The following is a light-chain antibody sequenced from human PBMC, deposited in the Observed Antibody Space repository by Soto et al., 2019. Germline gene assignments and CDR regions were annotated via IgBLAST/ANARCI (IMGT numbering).Light chain of an antibody. CDR3: HQSYSTPIR. CDR1: QSVGSN. CDR2: GAS. Sequence: PSNPVSYTREITALSCRSSQSVGSNLAWYQQKPGQAPRLLIDGASTRASGIPARLSCSRSGTDFNLTIRSIQPEDFATYYCHQSYSTPIRFAQGTRLEIK. J-gene: IGKJ5*01. V-gene: IGKV3-15*01.